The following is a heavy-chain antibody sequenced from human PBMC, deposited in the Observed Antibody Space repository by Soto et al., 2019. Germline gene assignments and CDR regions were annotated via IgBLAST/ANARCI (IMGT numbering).Heavy chain of an antibody. CDR3: AGEQQRLDGHFDY. D-gene: IGHD6-25*01. Sequence: SETLSRRCIDSGGSISSSSYYWRWMRQPPGKGLEWIGSIYYSGSADYNASLKGRVTISVDTSKNQFSLKLSSVTAADAAVYYCAGEQQRLDGHFDYWGKRTLVTVSS. V-gene: IGHV4-39*02. J-gene: IGHJ4*02. CDR1: GGSISSSSYY. CDR2: IYYSGSA.